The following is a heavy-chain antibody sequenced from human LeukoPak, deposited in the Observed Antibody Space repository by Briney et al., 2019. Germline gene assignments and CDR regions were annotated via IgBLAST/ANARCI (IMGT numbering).Heavy chain of an antibody. V-gene: IGHV5-51*01. J-gene: IGHJ6*03. D-gene: IGHD6-13*01. CDR3: PTHPRDSSRWYGGYYYMDV. CDR1: GYSFTSYW. Sequence: HGESLKISCKGSGYSFTSYWIGWVRQMPGKGLEWMGIIDPGDSDTRYSPSFQGQVTISADKSISTAYPQWSSLKASDTAMYYCPTHPRDSSRWYGGYYYMDVWGKGTTVTVSS. CDR2: IDPGDSDT.